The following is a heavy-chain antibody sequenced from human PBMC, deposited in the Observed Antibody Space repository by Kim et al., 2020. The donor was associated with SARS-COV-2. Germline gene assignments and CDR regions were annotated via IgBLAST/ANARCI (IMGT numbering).Heavy chain of an antibody. V-gene: IGHV3-30*07. CDR3: ARDPTAVYYYDSSGYYDY. D-gene: IGHD3-22*01. Sequence: KGRFTISRDNSKNTLYLQMNSLRAEDTAVYYCARDPTAVYYYDSSGYYDYWGQGTLVTVSS. J-gene: IGHJ4*02.